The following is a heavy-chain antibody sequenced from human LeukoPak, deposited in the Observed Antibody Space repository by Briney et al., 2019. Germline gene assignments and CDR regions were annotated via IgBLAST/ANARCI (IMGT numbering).Heavy chain of an antibody. CDR2: ISSSSSTI. Sequence: GGSLRLSCAASGFTFSSYSMNWVRQAPGKGLEWVSYISSSSSTIYYADSVKGRFTISRDNAKNSLYLQMNSLGAEDTAVYYCARDYGSSGPKNAFDIWGQGTMVTVSS. CDR3: ARDYGSSGPKNAFDI. D-gene: IGHD3-22*01. CDR1: GFTFSSYS. V-gene: IGHV3-48*04. J-gene: IGHJ3*02.